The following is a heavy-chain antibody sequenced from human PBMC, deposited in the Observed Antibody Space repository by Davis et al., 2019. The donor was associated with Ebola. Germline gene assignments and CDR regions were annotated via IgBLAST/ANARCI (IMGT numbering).Heavy chain of an antibody. CDR1: GASVRSSEVR. D-gene: IGHD3-22*01. V-gene: IGHV2-70*04. Sequence: SGPTLVKPTQTLTLTCTISGASVRSSEVRVSWIRQPPGKALEWLARIDWDDDKYYSTSLKTRLTISKDTSKNQVVLTMTNMDPVDTATYYCARIRHETSGYHFDSWGQGTLVTVSS. CDR2: IDWDDDK. CDR3: ARIRHETSGYHFDS. J-gene: IGHJ4*02.